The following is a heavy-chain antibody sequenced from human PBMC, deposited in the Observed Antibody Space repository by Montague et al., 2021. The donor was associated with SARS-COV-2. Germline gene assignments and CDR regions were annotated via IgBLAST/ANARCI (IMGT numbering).Heavy chain of an antibody. CDR1: GGSFSGYY. Sequence: SQTLSLTCAVHGGSFSGYYCNWIRQRPGTGLERIGEINHCGSTNYNPSLKNRLTISADTSTNQSSLKLTSVAATDTAVYYCARLRDGVVPSPILGIGPYFAYYYMDVWGKGTTVTVSS. CDR3: ARLRDGVVPSPILGIGPYFAYYYMDV. CDR2: INHCGST. J-gene: IGHJ6*03. V-gene: IGHV4-34*01. D-gene: IGHD2-15*01.